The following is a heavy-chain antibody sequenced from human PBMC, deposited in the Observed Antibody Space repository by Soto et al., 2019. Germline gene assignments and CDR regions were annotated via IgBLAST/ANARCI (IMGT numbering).Heavy chain of an antibody. CDR1: GFTFSSYS. Sequence: GGSLRLSCAASGFTFSSYSMNWVRQAPGKGLEWVSSISSSSSYIYYADSVKGRFTISRDNAKNSLYLQMNSLRAEDTAVYYCGAGDDWLPSLFDYWGQGTLVTVSS. J-gene: IGHJ4*02. CDR3: GAGDDWLPSLFDY. V-gene: IGHV3-21*01. D-gene: IGHD3-9*01. CDR2: ISSSSSYI.